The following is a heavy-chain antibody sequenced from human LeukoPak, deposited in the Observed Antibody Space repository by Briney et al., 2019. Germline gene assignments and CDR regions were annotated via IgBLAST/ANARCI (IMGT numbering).Heavy chain of an antibody. Sequence: GASVKVSCKASGYTFTGYYMHWVRQAPGQGLEWMGWINPNSGGTNYAQKFQGRVTMTRGTSISTAYMELSRLRSDDTAVYYCARDPPYCSGGSCYGWFDPWGQGTLVTVSS. D-gene: IGHD2-15*01. J-gene: IGHJ5*02. CDR2: INPNSGGT. CDR1: GYTFTGYY. CDR3: ARDPPYCSGGSCYGWFDP. V-gene: IGHV1-2*02.